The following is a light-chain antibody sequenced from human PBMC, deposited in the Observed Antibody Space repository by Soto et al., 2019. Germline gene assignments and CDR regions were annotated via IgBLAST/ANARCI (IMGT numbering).Light chain of an antibody. V-gene: IGLV2-14*03. CDR3: SSFTGTTTLDV. J-gene: IGLJ1*01. CDR2: GVS. CDR1: SSDVGAYKY. Sequence: QSALTQPASVSGSPGQLITISCTGTSSDVGAYKYVSWYQQHPGKAPKLIIYGVSNRPSGVSNRFSGSKSGNTAFLTISGLQPEDEADYYCSSFTGTTTLDVFGTGTKVTVL.